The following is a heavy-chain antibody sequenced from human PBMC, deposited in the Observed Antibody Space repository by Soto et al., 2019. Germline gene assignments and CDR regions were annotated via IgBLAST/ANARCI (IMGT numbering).Heavy chain of an antibody. CDR3: ARVRVAAACGYFDY. CDR2: IGGTRGKT. Sequence: EVQLLESGGGLVQPGGSLRLSCAASGFTFSTYAITWVRQAPGKGLEWVSSIGGTRGKTYYADSVKGRFTISRDNSKDTVSRQMNSLRADETALCFCARVRVAAACGYFDYWGQGALVTVSS. CDR1: GFTFSTYA. D-gene: IGHD6-13*01. V-gene: IGHV3-23*01. J-gene: IGHJ4*02.